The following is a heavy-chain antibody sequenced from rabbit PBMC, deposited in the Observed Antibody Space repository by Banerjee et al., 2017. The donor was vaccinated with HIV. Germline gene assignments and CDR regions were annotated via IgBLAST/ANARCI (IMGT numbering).Heavy chain of an antibody. CDR3: ARELGDYYGMDL. J-gene: IGHJ6*01. CDR2: IDIGIGTT. D-gene: IGHD4-1*01. Sequence: QQLLVESGGDLVKPEGSLTLTCTASGIDFSRHYYICWVRQAPGKGLEWIACIDIGIGTTYYASWAKGRFTISKTSSTTVTLQMTSLTAADTATYFCARELGDYYGMDLWGPGTLVTVS. V-gene: IGHV1S45*01. CDR1: GIDFSRHYY.